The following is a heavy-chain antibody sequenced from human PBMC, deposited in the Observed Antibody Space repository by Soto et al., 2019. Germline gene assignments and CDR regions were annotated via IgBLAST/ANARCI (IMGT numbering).Heavy chain of an antibody. CDR3: ARFFGSGFDY. CDR1: GFTFDDYA. Sequence: PGGSLRLSCAASGFTFDDYAMHWVRQAPGKGLEWVAHISTSGATRYYADSVKGRFTISRDNAKTSLYLQMDSLRNEDTAVYYCARFFGSGFDYWGQGTLVTVSS. J-gene: IGHJ4*02. D-gene: IGHD6-19*01. CDR2: ISTSGATR. V-gene: IGHV3-48*02.